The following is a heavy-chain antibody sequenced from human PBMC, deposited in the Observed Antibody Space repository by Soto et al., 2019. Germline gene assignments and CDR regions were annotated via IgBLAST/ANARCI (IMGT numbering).Heavy chain of an antibody. CDR3: ARPAHTVADHMDL. CDR2: IYPSDSDT. J-gene: IGHJ4*02. Sequence: GASLKISCKVSGYTFTIYWIGWVRQMPGKGLEWMGIIYPSDSDTRYSPSFQGQVTISADKSINTAYLQWNSLKASDTDIYYWARPAHTVADHMDLWCQGTPVTVSS. D-gene: IGHD4-17*01. V-gene: IGHV5-51*01. CDR1: GYTFTIYW.